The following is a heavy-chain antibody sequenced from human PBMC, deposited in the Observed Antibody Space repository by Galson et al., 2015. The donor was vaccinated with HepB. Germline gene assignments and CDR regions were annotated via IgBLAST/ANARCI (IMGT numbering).Heavy chain of an antibody. CDR2: INPNSGGT. J-gene: IGHJ5*02. D-gene: IGHD1-26*01. Sequence: SVKVSCKASGYTFTGYYMHWVRQAPGQGLEWMGWINPNSGGTNYAQKFQGWVTMTGDTSISTAYMELSSLRSEDTTVYYCARKLIVGATSWFDPWGQGTLVTVSS. V-gene: IGHV1-2*04. CDR1: GYTFTGYY. CDR3: ARKLIVGATSWFDP.